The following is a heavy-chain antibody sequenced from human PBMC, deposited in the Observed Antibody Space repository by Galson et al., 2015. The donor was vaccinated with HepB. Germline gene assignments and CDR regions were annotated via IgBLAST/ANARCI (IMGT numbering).Heavy chain of an antibody. CDR2: IYPADSDS. V-gene: IGHV5-51*03. CDR3: ARIGYCYTPSCYYGWFDP. Sequence: QSGAEVKKPGESLKISCKASGYNFTNYWIGWVRQIPGKGLEWMGIIYPADSDSKYSPSFQGQVTISADRSISTAYLQWSSLKASDTAMYYCARIGYCYTPSCYYGWFDPWGQGTLVTVSS. D-gene: IGHD2-2*01. CDR1: GYNFTNYW. J-gene: IGHJ5*02.